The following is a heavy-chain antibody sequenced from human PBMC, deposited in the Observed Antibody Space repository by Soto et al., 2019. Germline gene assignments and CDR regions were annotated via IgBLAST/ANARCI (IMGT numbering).Heavy chain of an antibody. CDR2: IYYSGST. J-gene: IGHJ6*02. CDR1: GGSISSYY. CDR3: ARSMGYCSSTSCYHSQYYYYGMDV. D-gene: IGHD2-2*01. V-gene: IGHV4-59*01. Sequence: SETLSLTCTGSGGSISSYYWSWIRQPPGKGLEWIGYIYYSGSTNYNPSLKSRVTISVDTSKNQFSLKLSSVTAADTAVYYCARSMGYCSSTSCYHSQYYYYGMDVWGQGTTVTVSS.